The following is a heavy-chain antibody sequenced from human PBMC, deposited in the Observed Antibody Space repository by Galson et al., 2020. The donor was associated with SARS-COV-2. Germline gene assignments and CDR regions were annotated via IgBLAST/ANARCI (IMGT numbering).Heavy chain of an antibody. V-gene: IGHV1-69*13. CDR1: GGTFSSYA. Sequence: SAKVSCKASGGTFSSYAISWVRQAPGQGLEWMGGIIPIFGTANYAQKFQGRVTITADESTSTAYMELSSLRSEDTAVYYCARLYYYDSSGYYYFDYWGQGTLVTVSS. D-gene: IGHD3-22*01. J-gene: IGHJ4*02. CDR3: ARLYYYDSSGYYYFDY. CDR2: IIPIFGTA.